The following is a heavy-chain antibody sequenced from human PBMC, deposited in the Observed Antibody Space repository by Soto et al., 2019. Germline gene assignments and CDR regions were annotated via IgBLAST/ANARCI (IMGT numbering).Heavy chain of an antibody. D-gene: IGHD2-8*01. Sequence: QVQLVESGGGVVQPGRSLRLSCAASGFTFSSYGMHWVRQAPGKGLEWVAVISYDGSNKYDADSVKGRFTISRDNSKNTLYLQMNSLRAEDTAVYYCAKGDDCTNGVCYTEDYFDYWGQGTLVTVSS. CDR3: AKGDDCTNGVCYTEDYFDY. CDR2: ISYDGSNK. V-gene: IGHV3-30*18. CDR1: GFTFSSYG. J-gene: IGHJ4*02.